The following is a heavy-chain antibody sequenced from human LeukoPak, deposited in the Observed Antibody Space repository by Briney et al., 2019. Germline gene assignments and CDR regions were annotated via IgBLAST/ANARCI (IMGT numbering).Heavy chain of an antibody. CDR3: ARHEDDILTGYDY. Sequence: SETLSLTCTVSGGSISSGGYYWSWIRQHPGKGLEWIGYIYYSGSTYYNPSLKSRVTISVDTSKNQFSLKLNSVTAADTAVYYCARHEDDILTGYDYWGQGTLLTVSS. J-gene: IGHJ4*02. CDR1: GGSISSGGYY. D-gene: IGHD3-9*01. V-gene: IGHV4-39*01. CDR2: IYYSGST.